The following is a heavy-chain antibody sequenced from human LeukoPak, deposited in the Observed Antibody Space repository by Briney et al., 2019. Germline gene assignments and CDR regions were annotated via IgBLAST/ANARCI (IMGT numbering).Heavy chain of an antibody. CDR2: IYSDNT. J-gene: IGHJ4*02. CDR3: ARFITWYYFDY. CDR1: GFTVSSNS. D-gene: IGHD1-14*01. V-gene: IGHV3-53*01. Sequence: TGGSLRLSCTVSGFTVSSNSMSWVRQAPGKGLEWVSFIYSDNTHYSDSVKGRFTISRDNSKNTLYLQMNSLRAEDTAVYYCARFITWYYFDYWGQGTLVTVSS.